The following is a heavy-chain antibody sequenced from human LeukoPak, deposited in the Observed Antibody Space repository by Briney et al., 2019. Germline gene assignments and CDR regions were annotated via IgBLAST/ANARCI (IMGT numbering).Heavy chain of an antibody. J-gene: IGHJ5*02. CDR2: IRSKAYGGTT. D-gene: IGHD6-19*01. V-gene: IGHV3-49*04. CDR3: TRMIAVAGKGNWFDP. CDR1: GFTFGDYA. Sequence: GGSLRLSCTASGFTFGDYAMSWVRQAPGKGLEWVGFIRSKAYGGTTEYAASVKGRFTVSRDDSKSIAYLQMNSLKTEDTAVYYRTRMIAVAGKGNWFDPWGQGTLVTVSS.